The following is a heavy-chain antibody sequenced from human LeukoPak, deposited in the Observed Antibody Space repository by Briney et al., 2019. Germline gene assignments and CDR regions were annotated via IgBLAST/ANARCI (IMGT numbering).Heavy chain of an antibody. V-gene: IGHV3-66*04. CDR3: ARLYDSSALPLDY. Sequence: GRSLRLSCAASGYTVSSNYMSWVRQAPGQGLEWASVIYSGGSTYYADSVKGTFTISRDNSKNTLSLQRNSLRAEDTAVYYCARLYDSSALPLDYWGQGTLVTVSS. CDR1: GYTVSSNY. J-gene: IGHJ4*02. D-gene: IGHD3-22*01. CDR2: IYSGGST.